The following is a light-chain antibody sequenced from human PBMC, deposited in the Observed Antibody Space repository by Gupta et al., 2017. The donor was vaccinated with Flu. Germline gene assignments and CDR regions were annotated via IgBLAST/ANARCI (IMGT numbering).Light chain of an antibody. CDR1: QSISTK. J-gene: IGKJ1*01. CDR2: SAS. Sequence: DIQLTQSPPSVSASVGDRVTITCRASQSISTKLNWYQQKPGRAPNLLIHSASSLQSGVPSRFSGSGSGTEFSLTINRLQPEDFSTYYCQQTDGTPWTFGQGTKVDI. CDR3: QQTDGTPWT. V-gene: IGKV1-39*01.